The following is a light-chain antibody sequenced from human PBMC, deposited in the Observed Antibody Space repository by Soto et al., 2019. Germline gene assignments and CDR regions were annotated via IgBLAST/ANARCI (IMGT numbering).Light chain of an antibody. CDR2: EVS. CDR1: SSDVGGYNY. J-gene: IGLJ1*01. CDR3: SSYTRSSSLV. V-gene: IGLV2-14*01. Sequence: QSALTQPASVSGSPGQSITISCTGTSSDVGGYNYVSWYQQHPGKAPKLMIYEVSNWPSGVSNRFSGSKSGNTASLTISGLQAEDEADYYCSSYTRSSSLVFGTGTKVTVL.